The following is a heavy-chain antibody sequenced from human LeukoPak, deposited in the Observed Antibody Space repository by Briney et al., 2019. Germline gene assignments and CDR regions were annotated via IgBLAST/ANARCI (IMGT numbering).Heavy chain of an antibody. Sequence: SETLSLTCAVYGGSFSGYYWSWIRQPPGKGLEWIGEINHSGSTNYNPSLKSRVTISVDTSKNQFSLKLSSVTAADTAVYYCARGLAATYPFDYWGQGTLVTVSS. V-gene: IGHV4-34*01. CDR2: INHSGST. J-gene: IGHJ4*02. CDR3: ARGLAATYPFDY. D-gene: IGHD6-25*01. CDR1: GGSFSGYY.